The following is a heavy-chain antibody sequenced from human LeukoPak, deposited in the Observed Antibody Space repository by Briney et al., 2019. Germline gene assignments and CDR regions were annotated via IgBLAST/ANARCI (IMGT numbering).Heavy chain of an antibody. CDR1: GFTFSNYA. D-gene: IGHD4-17*01. V-gene: IGHV3-30-3*01. J-gene: IGHJ4*02. Sequence: QPGRSLSLSCAASGFTFSNYAMYWVRQAPGKGLEWVAVISYDGSNRYYADSVKGRFTISRDNSKNTLYLQMNSLRVEDTAVYYCARGPYGDSWGQGTPVTVSS. CDR2: ISYDGSNR. CDR3: ARGPYGDS.